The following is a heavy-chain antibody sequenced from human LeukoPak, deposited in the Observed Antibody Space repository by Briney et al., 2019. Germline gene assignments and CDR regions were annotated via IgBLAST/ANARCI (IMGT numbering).Heavy chain of an antibody. Sequence: WASVKVSCKASGYTFTSYGISWVRQAPGQGLEWMGWISAYNGNTNHAQKLQGRVTMTTHTSTSTAYMELRSLRSDDTAVYYCARVVITMVRGVGGGFDPWGQGTLVTVSS. J-gene: IGHJ5*02. CDR1: GYTFTSYG. CDR2: ISAYNGNT. CDR3: ARVVITMVRGVGGGFDP. V-gene: IGHV1-18*01. D-gene: IGHD3-10*01.